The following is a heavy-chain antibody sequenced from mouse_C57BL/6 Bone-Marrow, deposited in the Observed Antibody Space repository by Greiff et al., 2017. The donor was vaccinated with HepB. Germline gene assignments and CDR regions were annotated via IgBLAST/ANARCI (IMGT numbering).Heavy chain of an antibody. CDR2: IYWDDDK. CDR1: GFSLSTSGMG. Sequence: ESGPGILQSSQTLSLTCSFSGFSLSTSGMGVSWIRQPSGKGLEWLAHIYWDDDKRYNPSLKSRLTTSKDTSRNQVFLKITSVDTADTATYYCARSTTVVAPFDYWGQGTTLTVSS. V-gene: IGHV8-12*01. J-gene: IGHJ2*01. D-gene: IGHD1-1*01. CDR3: ARSTTVVAPFDY.